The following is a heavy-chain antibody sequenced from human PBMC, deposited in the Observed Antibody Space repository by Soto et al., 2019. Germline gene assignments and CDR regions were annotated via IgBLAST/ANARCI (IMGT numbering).Heavy chain of an antibody. Sequence: QVQLVQSGAEVKKPGSSVRVSCKASGDTFTFYSINWVRQAPGLGLEWMGRSNPIVRMSNYAQRFQGRVTTTADKSTSTASMALSRLRSEDTAMYYCASSYGSGYRAFDYWGQGALVSVSS. V-gene: IGHV1-69*02. CDR3: ASSYGSGYRAFDY. J-gene: IGHJ4*02. CDR1: GDTFTFYS. D-gene: IGHD3-10*01. CDR2: SNPIVRMS.